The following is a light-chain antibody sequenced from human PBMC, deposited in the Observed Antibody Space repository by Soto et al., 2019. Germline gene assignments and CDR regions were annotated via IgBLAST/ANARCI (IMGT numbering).Light chain of an antibody. Sequence: DIQMTQSPSTLSGSVGDRVTITCLASQTISSWLAWYRQKPGKAPKLLIYKASTLKSGVPSRFSGSGSGTEFTLTISSLQPDDFATYYCQHYNTYPWTFGQGTKV. CDR2: KAS. CDR1: QTISSW. CDR3: QHYNTYPWT. J-gene: IGKJ1*01. V-gene: IGKV1-5*03.